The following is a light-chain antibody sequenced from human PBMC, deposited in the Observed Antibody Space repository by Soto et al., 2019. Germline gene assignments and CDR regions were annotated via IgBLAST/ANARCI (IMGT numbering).Light chain of an antibody. CDR1: SSNIGSNT. CDR3: AAWDDSLNGWV. V-gene: IGLV1-44*01. J-gene: IGLJ3*02. Sequence: QSVLTQAPAASGTPGQRVTISCSGSSSNIGSNTVSWYQQVPGTAPKLLIYSNDQRPSEVPDRFSGSKSGTSASLAIGGLQSAEEADYYCAAWDDSLNGWVFGGGTQVTVL. CDR2: SND.